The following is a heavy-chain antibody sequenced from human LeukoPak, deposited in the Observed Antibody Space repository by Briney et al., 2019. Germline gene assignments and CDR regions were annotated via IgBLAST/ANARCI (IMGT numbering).Heavy chain of an antibody. J-gene: IGHJ4*02. CDR2: INLYGSER. CDR1: GFTFSRYR. CDR3: AKDLLLWFGELSTYFDY. Sequence: PGGSLRLSCAASGFTFSRYRMSWVRQAPGKGLEWVANINLYGSERYYVDSVKGRFTISRDNSKNTLYLQMNSLRAEDTAVYYCAKDLLLWFGELSTYFDYWGQGTLVTVSS. D-gene: IGHD3-10*01. V-gene: IGHV3-7*03.